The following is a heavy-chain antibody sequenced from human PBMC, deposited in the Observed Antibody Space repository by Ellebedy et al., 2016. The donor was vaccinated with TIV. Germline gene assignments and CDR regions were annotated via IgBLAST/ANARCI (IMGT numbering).Heavy chain of an antibody. V-gene: IGHV3-23*01. CDR3: AKGSWELLSAFEY. Sequence: GESLKISXAASGFTFSSYTMNWARQAPGKGLEWVSAISGSASNTYYADSVKGRVTISRDNSKNTLYLEMNSLRAEDTAVYYCAKGSWELLSAFEYWGQGTLVTVSS. CDR2: ISGSASNT. D-gene: IGHD1-26*01. J-gene: IGHJ4*02. CDR1: GFTFSSYT.